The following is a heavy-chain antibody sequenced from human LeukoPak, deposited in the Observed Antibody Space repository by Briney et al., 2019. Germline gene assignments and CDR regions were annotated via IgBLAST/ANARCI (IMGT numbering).Heavy chain of an antibody. D-gene: IGHD2-15*01. CDR3: AREDCSGGSCYGGFDC. CDR2: TCQRSKWYN. CDR1: GDSVPSNSAA. Sequence: SQTLSLTCAISGDSVPSNSAAWNWIRQSPSRGLEWLGRTCQRSKWYNDYALSVKSRITINPDTSKNQFSLQLNFVTPEDTAVYYCAREDCSGGSCYGGFDCWGQGTLVTVSS. J-gene: IGHJ4*02. V-gene: IGHV6-1*01.